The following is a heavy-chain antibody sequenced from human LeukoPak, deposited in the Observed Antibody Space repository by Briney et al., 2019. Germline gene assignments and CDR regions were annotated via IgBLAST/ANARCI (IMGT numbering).Heavy chain of an antibody. CDR1: GFTFSSYA. CDR3: AKGGAYYYDSSGFY. V-gene: IGHV3-23*01. Sequence: PGGSLRLSCAASGFTFSSYAMSWVRQARGKGLEWVSAISGSGGSTYYADCVKGRFTISRDNSKNTLYPQMNSLRAEDTAVYYCAKGGAYYYDSSGFYWGQGTLVTVSS. J-gene: IGHJ4*02. CDR2: ISGSGGST. D-gene: IGHD3-22*01.